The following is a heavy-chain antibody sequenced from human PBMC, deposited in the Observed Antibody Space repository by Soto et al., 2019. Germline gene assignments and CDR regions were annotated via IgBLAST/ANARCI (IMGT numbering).Heavy chain of an antibody. D-gene: IGHD5-12*01. CDR2: INPSGGST. J-gene: IGHJ4*02. CDR1: GYTFTSYY. V-gene: IGHV1-46*01. CDR3: ARDAQIGHGYSAYHTY. Sequence: QVQLVQSGAEVTKPGASVKVSCKASGYTFTSYYIHWVRQAPGQGLEWVGLINPSGGSTTYAQKFQGRVTMTRDTSTSTVYMELNSLRPEDTAVYFCARDAQIGHGYSAYHTYWGQGTLVTVSS.